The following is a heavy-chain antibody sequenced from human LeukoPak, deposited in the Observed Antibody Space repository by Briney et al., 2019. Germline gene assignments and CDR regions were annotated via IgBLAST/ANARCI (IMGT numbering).Heavy chain of an antibody. J-gene: IGHJ2*01. CDR1: GGSISSYY. D-gene: IGHD5/OR15-5a*01. V-gene: IGHV4-59*12. Sequence: SETLSLTCTVSGGSISSYYWTWIRQPPGKGLEWIGYIYYSGSTNYNPSLKSRVTISVDTSKNQFSLKLSSVTAADTAVYYCARDQSRWYFDLWGRGTLVTVSS. CDR2: IYYSGST. CDR3: ARDQSRWYFDL.